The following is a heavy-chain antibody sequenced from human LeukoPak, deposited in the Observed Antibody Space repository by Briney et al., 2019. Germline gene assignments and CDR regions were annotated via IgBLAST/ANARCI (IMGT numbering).Heavy chain of an antibody. CDR2: IYYSGTP. CDR3: ATGTFYYDDSAYVILEWLDP. CDR1: DGSINIGSHY. D-gene: IGHD3-22*01. Sequence: SEILSLTCTVSDGSINIGSHYWGWIRQPPGKGLEWIGTIYYSGTPYYNPSLKSRVIMSIDTSQNQFSLKLTSVIAADTAMYFCATGTFYYDDSAYVILEWLDPWGQGTLVTVSS. V-gene: IGHV4-39*07. J-gene: IGHJ5*02.